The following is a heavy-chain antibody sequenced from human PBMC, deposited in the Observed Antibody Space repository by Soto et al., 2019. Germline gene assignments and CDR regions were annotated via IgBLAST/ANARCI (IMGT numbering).Heavy chain of an antibody. Sequence: SETLSLTCTVSGGSISSSNYYWSWIRQPPGKGLEWIGYIYYSGSTYYNPSLKSRVTISVDTSKNQFSLKLSSVTAADTAVYYCARAYDFCSGVKYPIYYYYGMDVWGQRTTVTVSS. V-gene: IGHV4-30-4*01. J-gene: IGHJ6*02. D-gene: IGHD3-3*01. CDR3: ARAYDFCSGVKYPIYYYYGMDV. CDR2: IYYSGST. CDR1: GGSISSSNYY.